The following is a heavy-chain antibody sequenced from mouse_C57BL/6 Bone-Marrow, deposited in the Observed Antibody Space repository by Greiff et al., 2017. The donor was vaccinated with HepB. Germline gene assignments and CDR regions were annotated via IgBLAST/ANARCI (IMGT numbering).Heavy chain of an antibody. J-gene: IGHJ1*03. Sequence: QVQLQQSGAELVKPGASVKMSCKASGYTFTSYWITWVKQRPGQGLEWIGDIYPGSGSTNYNEKFKSKATLTVDTSSSTAYMQLSSLTSEDSAVYYCASGFYYYGSSPYFDVWGTGTTVTVSS. CDR2: IYPGSGST. CDR3: ASGFYYYGSSPYFDV. V-gene: IGHV1-55*01. D-gene: IGHD1-1*01. CDR1: GYTFTSYW.